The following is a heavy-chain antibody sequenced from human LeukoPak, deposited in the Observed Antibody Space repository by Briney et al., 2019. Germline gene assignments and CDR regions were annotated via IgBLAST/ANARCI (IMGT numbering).Heavy chain of an antibody. J-gene: IGHJ4*02. V-gene: IGHV3-64D*06. CDR2: ISSNGGST. CDR3: VKGGTIPGRPPGD. D-gene: IGHD2-2*02. Sequence: GGSLRLSCSASGFTLSSYAMHWVRQAPGKALEYVSAISSNGGSTYYADSVKGRFTISRDNSKNTLYLQMSSLRAEDTAVYYCVKGGTIPGRPPGDWGQGTLVTVSS. CDR1: GFTLSSYA.